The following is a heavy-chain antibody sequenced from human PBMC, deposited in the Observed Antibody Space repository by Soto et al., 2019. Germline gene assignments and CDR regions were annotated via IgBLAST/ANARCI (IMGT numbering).Heavy chain of an antibody. D-gene: IGHD3-22*01. J-gene: IGHJ3*02. V-gene: IGHV3-7*01. CDR1: GFTFSSYW. CDR3: ARDLGPIVVVTAPDAFDI. CDR2: IKQDGSEK. Sequence: LRLSCAASGFTFSSYWMSWVRQAPGKGLEWVANIKQDGSEKYYVDSVKGRFTISRDNAKNSLYLQVNSLRAEDTAVYYCARDLGPIVVVTAPDAFDIWGQGTMVTVSS.